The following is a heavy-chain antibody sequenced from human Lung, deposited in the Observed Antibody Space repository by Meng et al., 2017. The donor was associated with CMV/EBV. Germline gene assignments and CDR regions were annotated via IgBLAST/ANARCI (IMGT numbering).Heavy chain of an antibody. CDR2: IRYDGSNK. D-gene: IGHD2-2*01. Sequence: GGSXRLXCAASGFTFSSYGMHWVRQAPGKRLEWVAFIRYDGSNKYYADSVKGRFTISRDNSKNTLYLQMNSLRAEDTAVYYCAKDFCSSTSCYRSYYYYYGMDVXGQGTKVTSP. V-gene: IGHV3-30*02. CDR1: GFTFSSYG. CDR3: AKDFCSSTSCYRSYYYYYGMDV. J-gene: IGHJ6*02.